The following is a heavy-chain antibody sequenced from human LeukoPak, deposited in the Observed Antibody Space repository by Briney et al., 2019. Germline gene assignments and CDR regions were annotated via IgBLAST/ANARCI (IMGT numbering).Heavy chain of an antibody. CDR1: GGTFSSYA. CDR2: MNPNSGNT. D-gene: IGHD2-15*01. CDR3: ARSGPTDY. J-gene: IGHJ4*02. Sequence: ASVKVSCKASGGTFSSYAISWVRQATGQGLEWMGWMNPNSGNTGYAQKFQGRVTMTRNTTISTAYMELSSLRSEDTAVYYCARSGPTDYWGQGTLVTVSS. V-gene: IGHV1-8*02.